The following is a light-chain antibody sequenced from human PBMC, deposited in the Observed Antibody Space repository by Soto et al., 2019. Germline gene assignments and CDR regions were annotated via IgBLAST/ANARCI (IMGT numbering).Light chain of an antibody. Sequence: DIQMTQSPSSLAASVGDRVTITCRASQSISTYLNWYQHKLGKTPQLLIYAASTLQSGVPPRFSGSGSGTDFTLTITRLHPEDFATYYCQQGYSIPWTFGQGTKVETK. J-gene: IGKJ1*01. V-gene: IGKV1-39*01. CDR3: QQGYSIPWT. CDR1: QSISTY. CDR2: AAS.